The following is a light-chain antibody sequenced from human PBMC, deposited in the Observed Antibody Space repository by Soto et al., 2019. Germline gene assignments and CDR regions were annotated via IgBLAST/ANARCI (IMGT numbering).Light chain of an antibody. Sequence: QSALTQPASVSGSPGQSITISCTGTSSDVGGFNSVSWYQLRPGTAPKLILYDVVDRPSGVSYRFSGSKSGNTASLTISGLQAADEADYYCSSYTSSLYVFGTGTKVTVL. J-gene: IGLJ1*01. CDR3: SSYTSSLYV. CDR2: DVV. V-gene: IGLV2-14*03. CDR1: SSDVGGFNS.